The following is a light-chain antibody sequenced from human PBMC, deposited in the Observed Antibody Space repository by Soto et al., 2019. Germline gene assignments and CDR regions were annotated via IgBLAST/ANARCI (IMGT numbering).Light chain of an antibody. CDR3: QQRRDWPLT. CDR1: QSLGYY. V-gene: IGKV3-11*01. J-gene: IGKJ4*01. CDR2: DTS. Sequence: EIVLTQSPATLSLSPGERATLSCRASQSLGYYLAWFQQKHGQAPRLLIYDTSNRASGIPARFSGSGSGTDFTLTISSLDNEDFAVYYCQQRRDWPLTFGGGTKVEIK.